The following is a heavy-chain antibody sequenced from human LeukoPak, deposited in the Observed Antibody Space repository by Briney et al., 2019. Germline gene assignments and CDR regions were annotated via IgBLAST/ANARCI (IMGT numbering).Heavy chain of an antibody. CDR3: ARDRNGFTPHFDY. D-gene: IGHD3-3*01. V-gene: IGHV1-2*02. CDR1: GYTFTGYY. Sequence: GASVKVSCKASGYTFTGYYMHWVRQAPGQGLEWMGWTNPNSGGTNYAQKFQGRVTMTSDTSISTAYMELSSLRSDDTAVYYCARDRNGFTPHFDYWGQGTLVTVSS. J-gene: IGHJ4*02. CDR2: TNPNSGGT.